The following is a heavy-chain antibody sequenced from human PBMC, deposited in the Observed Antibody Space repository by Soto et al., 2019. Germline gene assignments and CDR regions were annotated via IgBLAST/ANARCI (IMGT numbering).Heavy chain of an antibody. J-gene: IGHJ4*02. Sequence: EVQLVESGGGLVQPGGSLRLSCAASGFTFSRYWMHWVRQVPGKGLVWVSRIDSYGSRTSQVDSVEGRFTISRDNTKNMLYLQMNSLRAEDTAVYYCARGWLEGFSRQPPTDYWGRGTLVTVSS. CDR1: GFTFSRYW. CDR3: ARGWLEGFSRQPPTDY. V-gene: IGHV3-74*01. CDR2: IDSYGSRT. D-gene: IGHD3-9*01.